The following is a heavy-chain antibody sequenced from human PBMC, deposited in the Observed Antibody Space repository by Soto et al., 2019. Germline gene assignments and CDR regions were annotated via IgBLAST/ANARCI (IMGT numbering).Heavy chain of an antibody. V-gene: IGHV4-39*02. Sequence: QLQLQESGPGLVKPSETLSLTCTVSGGSISSSSYYWGWIRQPPGKGLEWIGSIYYSGSTYYNPSLKSRVTISVDTSKNQFSLKLSSVTAADTAVYYCARDSYDFWSGYTDYWGQGTLVTVSS. CDR2: IYYSGST. CDR1: GGSISSSSYY. J-gene: IGHJ4*02. D-gene: IGHD3-3*01. CDR3: ARDSYDFWSGYTDY.